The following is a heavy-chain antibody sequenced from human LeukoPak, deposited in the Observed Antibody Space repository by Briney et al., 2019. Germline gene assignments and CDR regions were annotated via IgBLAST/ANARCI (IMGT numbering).Heavy chain of an antibody. V-gene: IGHV3-23*01. CDR3: ARDLASYYDFWSGYSGY. Sequence: PGGSLRLSCAASGFTFSSYGMSWVRQAPGKGLEWVSAISGSGGSTYYADSVKGRSTISRNNSKNTLYLQMNSLRAEDTAVYYCARDLASYYDFWSGYSGYWGQGTLVTVSS. D-gene: IGHD3-3*01. CDR1: GFTFSSYG. CDR2: ISGSGGST. J-gene: IGHJ4*02.